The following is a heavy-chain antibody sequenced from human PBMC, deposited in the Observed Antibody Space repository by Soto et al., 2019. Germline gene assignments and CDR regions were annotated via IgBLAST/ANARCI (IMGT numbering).Heavy chain of an antibody. CDR1: GDSFSNYA. J-gene: IGHJ4*02. D-gene: IGHD2-21*01. CDR3: AQQSVAPPLVTFDY. Sequence: SVKVSCKAPGDSFSNYASSGVRQAPGQGLQWMGNFIPIFGTTNYAQTFQGRVAITADKSSTTAYMELSSLRSEDTAVYYCAQQSVAPPLVTFDYWGQGSLVTVSS. CDR2: FIPIFGTT. V-gene: IGHV1-69*06.